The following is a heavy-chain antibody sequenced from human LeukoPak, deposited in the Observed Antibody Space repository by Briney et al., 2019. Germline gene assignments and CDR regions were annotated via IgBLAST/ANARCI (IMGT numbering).Heavy chain of an antibody. CDR1: GFIFSSYW. CDR3: ARDKEAAVDFWSGYYPL. D-gene: IGHD3-3*01. J-gene: IGHJ4*02. CDR2: IKRDGSER. Sequence: GGSLRLSCAASGFIFSSYWMGWVRQAPGKGLEWVANIKRDGSERYYVDSVKGRFTISKDNAQNPLYLQMNSLRDEDTGVYYCARDKEAAVDFWSGYYPLWGQGTLVTVSS. V-gene: IGHV3-7*01.